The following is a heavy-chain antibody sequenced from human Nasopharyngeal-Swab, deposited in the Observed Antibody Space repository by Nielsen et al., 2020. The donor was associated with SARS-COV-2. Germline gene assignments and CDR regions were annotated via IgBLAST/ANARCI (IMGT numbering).Heavy chain of an antibody. CDR2: SSPTNGNT. D-gene: IGHD3-10*01. Sequence: ASVKVSCKASGYTFTTYDITWVRQAPGQGFEWMGWSSPTNGNTNYALNFQGRVTMTADTSTNTAYMELRSLRYYDTAVYYCARDPGAATLDYWGQGSLVTVSS. V-gene: IGHV1-18*04. J-gene: IGHJ4*02. CDR1: GYTFTTYD. CDR3: ARDPGAATLDY.